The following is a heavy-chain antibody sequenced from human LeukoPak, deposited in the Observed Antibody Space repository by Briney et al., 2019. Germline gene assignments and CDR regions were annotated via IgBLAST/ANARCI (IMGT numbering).Heavy chain of an antibody. J-gene: IGHJ4*02. CDR1: GFTFDDYA. CDR3: AKGEASSSWYGGDY. D-gene: IGHD6-13*01. CDR2: ISGDGGST. Sequence: GGSLRLSCAASGFTFDDYAMHWVRQAPGKGLEWVSLISGDGGSTYYADSVKGRFTISRDNSKNSLYLQMNSLRTEDTALYYCAKGEASSSWYGGDYWGQGTLVTVSS. V-gene: IGHV3-43*02.